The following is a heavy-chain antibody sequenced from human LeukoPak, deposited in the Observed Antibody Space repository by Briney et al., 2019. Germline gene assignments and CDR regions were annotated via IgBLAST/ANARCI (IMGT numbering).Heavy chain of an antibody. CDR2: INPNSGGT. Sequence: ASVKVSCKASGYTFTGYYMHWVRQAPGQGLEWMGWINPNSGGTNYAQKFQGRVTMTRDTSIGTAYMELSRLRSDDTAVYYCARDRKGYYDFWSGYYPNWFDPWGQGTLVTVSS. V-gene: IGHV1-2*02. CDR3: ARDRKGYYDFWSGYYPNWFDP. D-gene: IGHD3-3*01. CDR1: GYTFTGYY. J-gene: IGHJ5*02.